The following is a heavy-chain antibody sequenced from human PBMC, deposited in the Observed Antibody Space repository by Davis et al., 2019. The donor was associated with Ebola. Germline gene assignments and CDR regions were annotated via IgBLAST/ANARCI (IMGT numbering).Heavy chain of an antibody. Sequence: MPSETLSLTCTVSGDSIGSSSYYWGWIRQPPGKGLEWIGSIYYSGSTYYNPSLKSRVTISVDTVKNQFSLKLTSVTAADRAVYYCARGGTNGDPAVYWGQGTLVTVSS. CDR1: GDSIGSSSYY. CDR3: ARGGTNGDPAVY. J-gene: IGHJ4*02. CDR2: IYYSGST. V-gene: IGHV4-39*01. D-gene: IGHD4-17*01.